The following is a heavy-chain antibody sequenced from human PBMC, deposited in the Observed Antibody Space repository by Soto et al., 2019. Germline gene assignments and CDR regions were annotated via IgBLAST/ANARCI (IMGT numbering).Heavy chain of an antibody. CDR3: ARQNIQEQQPEIDY. D-gene: IGHD6-13*01. Sequence: QLQLQESGPGLVKPSETLSLTCTVSGGSISSSSYYWGWIRQPPGKGLEWIGSIYYSGSTYYNPSLKSRVTISVDTSKNQFSLKLSSVTAADTAVYYCARQNIQEQQPEIDYWGQGTLVTVSS. CDR2: IYYSGST. CDR1: GGSISSSSYY. V-gene: IGHV4-39*01. J-gene: IGHJ4*02.